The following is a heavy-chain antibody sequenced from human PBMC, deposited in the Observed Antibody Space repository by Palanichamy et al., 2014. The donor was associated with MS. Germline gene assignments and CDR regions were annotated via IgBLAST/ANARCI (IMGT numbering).Heavy chain of an antibody. V-gene: IGHV3-23*01. CDR1: GFTFSSYA. J-gene: IGHJ6*02. CDR3: AKDRKIVVVVTAGGMDV. CDR2: ISGSGGST. Sequence: EVQLLESGGGLVQPGGSLRLSCAASGFTFSSYAMSWVRQAPGKGLEWVSAISGSGGSTYYADSVKGRFTISRDNSKNTLYLQMNSLRAEDTAVYYCAKDRKIVVVVTAGGMDVWGRGTTVTVSS. D-gene: IGHD2-15*01.